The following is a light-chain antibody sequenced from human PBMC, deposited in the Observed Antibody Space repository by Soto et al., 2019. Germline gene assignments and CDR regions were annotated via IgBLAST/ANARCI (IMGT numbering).Light chain of an antibody. V-gene: IGKV3-15*01. J-gene: IGKJ1*01. Sequence: EIVMTQCPSILSVSPGQRATLSCRASQSVSSNLAWYQQKPGQAPRLLIYGASTRATGIPARFSGSGSGTEFTLTISSLQSEDFAVYYCQQYNKWPQTFGQGTKVDIK. CDR3: QQYNKWPQT. CDR1: QSVSSN. CDR2: GAS.